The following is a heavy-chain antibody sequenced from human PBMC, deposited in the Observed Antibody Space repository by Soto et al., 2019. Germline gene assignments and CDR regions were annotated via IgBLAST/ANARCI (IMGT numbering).Heavy chain of an antibody. Sequence: QVQLVESGGGVVQPGRSLRLSCAASGFTFSSYGMHWVRQAPGKGLEWVAVIWYDGSNKYYADSVKGRFTISRDNSKNTLYLQRTGLGAEDRAVFYCARDPAAGGGWGQGTLVTVSS. CDR3: ARDPAAGGG. CDR1: GFTFSSYG. D-gene: IGHD6-25*01. V-gene: IGHV3-33*01. J-gene: IGHJ4*02. CDR2: IWYDGSNK.